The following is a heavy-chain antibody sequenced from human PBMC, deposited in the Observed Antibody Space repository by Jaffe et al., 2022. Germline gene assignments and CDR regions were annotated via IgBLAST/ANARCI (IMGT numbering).Heavy chain of an antibody. Sequence: EVQLVESGGGLVQPGGSLKLSCAASGFTFSGSAMHWVRQASGKGLEWVGRIRSKANSYATAYAASVKGRFTISRDDSKNTAYLQMNSLKTEDTAVYYCTRHNLPDFWSDNAPYYFDYWGQGTLVTVSS. V-gene: IGHV3-73*02. J-gene: IGHJ4*02. D-gene: IGHD3-3*01. CDR2: IRSKANSYAT. CDR3: TRHNLPDFWSDNAPYYFDY. CDR1: GFTFSGSA.